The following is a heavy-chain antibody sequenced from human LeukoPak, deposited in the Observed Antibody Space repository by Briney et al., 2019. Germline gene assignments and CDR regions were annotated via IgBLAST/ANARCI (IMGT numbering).Heavy chain of an antibody. CDR1: GFTFSSYG. V-gene: IGHV3-30*02. CDR2: IRYDGTNK. Sequence: GGSLRLSCAASGFTFSSYGMHWVRQAPGKGLEWVAFIRYDGTNKYYADSVKGRFTISRDNSKNTLYLQMNSLRPEDSAVHYCAKDGRGSGYFPDYWGQGTLVTVSS. CDR3: AKDGRGSGYFPDY. J-gene: IGHJ4*02. D-gene: IGHD3-22*01.